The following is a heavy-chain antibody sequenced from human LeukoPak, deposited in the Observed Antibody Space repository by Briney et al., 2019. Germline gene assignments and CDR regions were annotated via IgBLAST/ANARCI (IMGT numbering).Heavy chain of an antibody. J-gene: IGHJ3*02. D-gene: IGHD3-22*01. CDR1: GFTLSSYA. V-gene: IGHV3-23*01. CDR2: ISGSGGST. Sequence: GGSLRLSCAASGFTLSSYAMSWVRQAPGKGLEWVSAISGSGGSTYYADSVKGRFTISRDNSKNTLYLQMNSLRAEDTAVYYCAKDLGYYDSSGYYSDAFDIWGQGTMVTVSS. CDR3: AKDLGYYDSSGYYSDAFDI.